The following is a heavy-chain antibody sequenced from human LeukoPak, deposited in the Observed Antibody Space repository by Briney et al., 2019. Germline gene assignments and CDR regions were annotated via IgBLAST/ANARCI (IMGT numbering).Heavy chain of an antibody. Sequence: PGGSLRLSCAASGFTFSSYAVSWVRQAPGKGLEWVSGISASGGSTYYADSVKGRFTISRDNSKNTLYLQMNSLRAEDTAVYYCAKYSSRWCFEYWGQGTLVTVSS. CDR1: GFTFSSYA. V-gene: IGHV3-23*01. J-gene: IGHJ4*02. CDR3: AKYSSRWCFEY. D-gene: IGHD6-19*01. CDR2: ISASGGST.